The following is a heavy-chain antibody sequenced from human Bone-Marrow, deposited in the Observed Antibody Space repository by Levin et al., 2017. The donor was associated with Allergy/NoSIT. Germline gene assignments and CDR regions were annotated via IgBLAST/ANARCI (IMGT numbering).Heavy chain of an antibody. D-gene: IGHD5-12*01. CDR3: ARDRLSYSGYDWYFDY. V-gene: IGHV1-46*01. CDR1: GYTFTSYY. Sequence: GESLKISCKASGYTFTSYYMHWVRQAPGQGLEWMGIINPSGGSTSYAQKFQGRVTMTRDTSTSTVYMELSSLRSEDTAVYYCARDRLSYSGYDWYFDYWGQGTLVTVSS. CDR2: INPSGGST. J-gene: IGHJ4*02.